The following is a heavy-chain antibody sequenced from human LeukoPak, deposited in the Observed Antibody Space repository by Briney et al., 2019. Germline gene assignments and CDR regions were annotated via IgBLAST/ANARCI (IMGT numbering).Heavy chain of an antibody. CDR3: VVDAFDI. D-gene: IGHD6-6*01. Sequence: TGGSLRLSCAASGFTFSSYGMHWVRQAPGKGLEWVAVISYDGSNKYYADSVKGRFTISRDNSKNTLYLQMSSLRAEDTAVYYCVVDAFDIWGQGTMVTVSP. V-gene: IGHV3-30*03. CDR2: ISYDGSNK. CDR1: GFTFSSYG. J-gene: IGHJ3*02.